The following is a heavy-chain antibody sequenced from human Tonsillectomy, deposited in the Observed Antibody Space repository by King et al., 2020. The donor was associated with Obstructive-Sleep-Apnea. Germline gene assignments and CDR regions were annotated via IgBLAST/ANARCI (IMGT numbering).Heavy chain of an antibody. Sequence: VQLVESGGGLVQPGGSLRLSCAASGFTFSSYSMNWVRQAPGKGLEWVSYISSSSSTIYYADSVKGRFTISRDNAKNSLYLQMNSLRAEDTAVYYCARGRSKQIAAAGTFPYYGMDVWGQGTTVTVSS. CDR3: ARGRSKQIAAAGTFPYYGMDV. V-gene: IGHV3-48*04. D-gene: IGHD6-13*01. CDR2: ISSSSSTI. CDR1: GFTFSSYS. J-gene: IGHJ6*02.